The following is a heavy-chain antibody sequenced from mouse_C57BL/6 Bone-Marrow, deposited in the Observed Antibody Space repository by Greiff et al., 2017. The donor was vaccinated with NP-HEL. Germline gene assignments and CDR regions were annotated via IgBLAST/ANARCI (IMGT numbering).Heavy chain of an antibody. CDR1: GYTFTSYW. J-gene: IGHJ3*01. D-gene: IGHD2-3*01. CDR3: ARNGWLLLPFAC. Sequence: QVQLQQSGAELVKPGASVKMSCKASGYTFTSYWITWVKQRPGQGLEWIGDIYPGSGSTNYNEKFKSKATLTVDTSSSTAYMQLSSLTSEDSAVYYCARNGWLLLPFACWGRGTLVTVSA. V-gene: IGHV1-55*01. CDR2: IYPGSGST.